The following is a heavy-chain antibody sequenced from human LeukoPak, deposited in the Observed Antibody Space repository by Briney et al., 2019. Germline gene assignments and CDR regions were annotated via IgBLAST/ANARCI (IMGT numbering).Heavy chain of an antibody. D-gene: IGHD3-22*01. Sequence: SETLSLTCTVSGGSISSYYWSWIRQPPGKGLEWIGYIYYSGSTNYNPSLKSRVTISVDTSTNQFSLKLSSVTAADTAVYYCARDAYYSDSSGYFADAFDIWGQGTMVTVSS. CDR1: GGSISSYY. J-gene: IGHJ3*02. CDR3: ARDAYYSDSSGYFADAFDI. CDR2: IYYSGST. V-gene: IGHV4-59*01.